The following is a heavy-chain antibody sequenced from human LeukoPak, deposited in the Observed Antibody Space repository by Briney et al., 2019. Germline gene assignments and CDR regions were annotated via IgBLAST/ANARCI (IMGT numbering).Heavy chain of an antibody. V-gene: IGHV3-74*01. CDR1: GFTFSGYW. Sequence: GGSLRLSCAASGFTFSGYWMHWLRQAPGKALVCVSLIKTDGTSIVYADSVGGSFTLSRHNAKNTLYLHMKSLRAEHRAVYYFARGATANDYWGQGTLVTVSS. J-gene: IGHJ4*02. CDR2: IKTDGTSI. CDR3: ARGATANDY.